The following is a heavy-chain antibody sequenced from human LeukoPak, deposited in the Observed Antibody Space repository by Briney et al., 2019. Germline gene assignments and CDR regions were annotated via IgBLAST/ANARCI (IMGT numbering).Heavy chain of an antibody. J-gene: IGHJ5*02. Sequence: SETLSLTCAVYGGSFSGYYWSWIRQPPGEGLEWIGEINHSGSTNYNPSLKSRVTISVDTSKNQFSLKLSTVTAADTAVYSCARVPRYYYGSGSWRNWFDPWGQGTLVTVSS. V-gene: IGHV4-34*01. D-gene: IGHD3-10*01. CDR1: GGSFSGYY. CDR2: INHSGST. CDR3: ARVPRYYYGSGSWRNWFDP.